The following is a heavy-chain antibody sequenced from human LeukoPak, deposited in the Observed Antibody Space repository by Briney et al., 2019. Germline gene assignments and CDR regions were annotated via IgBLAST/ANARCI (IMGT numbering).Heavy chain of an antibody. J-gene: IGHJ4*02. CDR2: ISYDGSNK. CDR1: GFTFSSYA. Sequence: SGGSLRLSCAASGFTFSSYAMHWVRQAPGKGLEWVAVISYDGSNKYYADSVKGRFTISRDNSKNTLYLQMNSLRAEDTAVYYCAREEPIAAAGVDFDYWGQGTLVTVSS. CDR3: AREEPIAAAGVDFDY. D-gene: IGHD6-13*01. V-gene: IGHV3-30-3*01.